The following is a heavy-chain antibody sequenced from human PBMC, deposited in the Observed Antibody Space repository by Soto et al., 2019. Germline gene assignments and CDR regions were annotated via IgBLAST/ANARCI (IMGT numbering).Heavy chain of an antibody. CDR3: ARGGSNWRYFDS. CDR2: IYHSGST. D-gene: IGHD6-13*01. CDR1: GFTFRNYAM. Sequence: PGGSLRLSCAASGFTFRNYAMNWVRQAPGKGLEWIGEIYHSGSTNYNPSLKSRVTISVDKSKSQFSLNLSSVTAADTAVYYCARGGSNWRYFDSWGQGILVTVS. V-gene: IGHV4-4*02. J-gene: IGHJ4*02.